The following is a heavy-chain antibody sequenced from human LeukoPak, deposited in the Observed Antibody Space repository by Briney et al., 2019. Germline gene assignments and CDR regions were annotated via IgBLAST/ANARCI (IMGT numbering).Heavy chain of an antibody. CDR1: GYSFTSYW. Sequence: GESLKISCKGSGYSFTSYWIGWVRQMPGKGLEWMGIIYPGDSDTRYSPSFQGQVTISADKSISTAYLQWSSLKASDTAMYYCARHGVYCSSTSCYYPRYYYYYMDVWGKGTTVTVSS. J-gene: IGHJ6*03. D-gene: IGHD2-2*01. CDR2: IYPGDSDT. V-gene: IGHV5-51*01. CDR3: ARHGVYCSSTSCYYPRYYYYYMDV.